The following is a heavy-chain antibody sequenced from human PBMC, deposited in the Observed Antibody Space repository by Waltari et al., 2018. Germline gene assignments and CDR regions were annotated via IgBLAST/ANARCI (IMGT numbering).Heavy chain of an antibody. CDR1: LGSFNNYY. D-gene: IGHD3-16*01. CDR3: ARSPYDSFLDY. Sequence: QVKLQESGPGLVKPSETLSLTCTVSLGSFNNYYWSWIRQPPGKGLEWIASIYYTGSPRYDPSLKSRVTISVDTSNNHFSLRVNSVTAADTAVYYCARSPYDSFLDYWGPGTLVTVSS. CDR2: IYYTGSP. V-gene: IGHV4-59*01. J-gene: IGHJ4*02.